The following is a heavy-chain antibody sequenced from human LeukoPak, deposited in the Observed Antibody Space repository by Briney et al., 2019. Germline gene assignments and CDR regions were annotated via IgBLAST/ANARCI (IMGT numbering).Heavy chain of an antibody. CDR3: AKVPGALLWFGESPGFYFDY. Sequence: GGSLRLSCAASGFTFSSYAMSWVRQAPGKGLEWVSAISGSGGSTYYADSVKGRFTISRDNSKNTLYLQMNSLRAEDTAVYYCAKVPGALLWFGESPGFYFDYWGQGTLVTVSS. V-gene: IGHV3-23*01. J-gene: IGHJ4*02. CDR1: GFTFSSYA. D-gene: IGHD3-10*01. CDR2: ISGSGGST.